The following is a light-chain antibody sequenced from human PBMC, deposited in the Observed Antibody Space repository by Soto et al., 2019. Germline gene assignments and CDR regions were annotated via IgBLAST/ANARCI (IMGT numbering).Light chain of an antibody. Sequence: QSVLTQPASVSGSPGQSITISCTGTSSDVGGYNYVSWYQQYPGKAPKLMIYHVSNRPSGVSNRFSGSKSGNSASLTTSGLQAEDEADYYCSSYTSTSTYVFGTGTKLTVL. CDR1: SSDVGGYNY. CDR3: SSYTSTSTYV. V-gene: IGLV2-14*01. CDR2: HVS. J-gene: IGLJ1*01.